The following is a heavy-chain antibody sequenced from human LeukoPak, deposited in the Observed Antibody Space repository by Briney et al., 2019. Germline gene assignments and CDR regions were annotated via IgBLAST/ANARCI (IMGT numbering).Heavy chain of an antibody. V-gene: IGHV3-30*02. D-gene: IGHD2-2*01. CDR3: APLAYCSSTSCNH. Sequence: GGSLRLSCAASGFTFSSYGMHWARQAPGKGLERVAFIRYDGSNKYYADSVKGRFTISRDNSKNTLYLQMNSLRAEDTAVYYCAPLAYCSSTSCNHWGQGTLVTVSS. CDR1: GFTFSSYG. J-gene: IGHJ4*02. CDR2: IRYDGSNK.